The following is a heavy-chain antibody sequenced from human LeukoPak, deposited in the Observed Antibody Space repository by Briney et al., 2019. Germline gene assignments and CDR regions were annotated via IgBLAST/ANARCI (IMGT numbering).Heavy chain of an antibody. J-gene: IGHJ6*03. CDR2: INPNSGGT. V-gene: IGHV1-2*02. CDR1: GYVFTGYY. D-gene: IGHD5-18*01. CDR3: ARVDTVNYYYYMDV. Sequence: ASVKVSCKASGYVFTGYYMHWVRQAPGQGLEWMGWINPNSGGTRYAQKFQDRVTMTRDTSISTAYMELSRLRSDDTAVYYCARVDTVNYYYYMDVWGKGTPVTVSS.